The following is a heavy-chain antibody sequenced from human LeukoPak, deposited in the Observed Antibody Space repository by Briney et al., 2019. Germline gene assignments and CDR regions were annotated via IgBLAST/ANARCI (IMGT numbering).Heavy chain of an antibody. CDR3: AREDRYYDFWGTNYYYYGMDV. CDR1: GFTFSSYW. Sequence: GGSLRLSCAASGFTFSSYWMHWVRQAPGKGLVWVSRINSDGSSTSYADSVKGRFTISRDNAKNTLYLQMNSLRAEDTAVYYCAREDRYYDFWGTNYYYYGMDVWGQGTTVTVSS. J-gene: IGHJ6*02. V-gene: IGHV3-74*01. D-gene: IGHD3-3*01. CDR2: INSDGSST.